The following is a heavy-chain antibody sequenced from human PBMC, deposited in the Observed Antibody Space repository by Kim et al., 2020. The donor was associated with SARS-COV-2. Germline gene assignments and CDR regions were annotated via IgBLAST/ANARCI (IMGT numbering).Heavy chain of an antibody. D-gene: IGHD6-19*01. CDR2: ISSNGGST. Sequence: GGSLRLSCAASGFTFSSYAMHWVRQAPGKGLEYVSAISSNGGSTYYANSVKGRFTISRDNSKNTLYLQMGSLRAEDMAVYYCARGGSSGWYFLFDYWGQGTLVTVSS. V-gene: IGHV3-64*01. CDR3: ARGGSSGWYFLFDY. J-gene: IGHJ4*02. CDR1: GFTFSSYA.